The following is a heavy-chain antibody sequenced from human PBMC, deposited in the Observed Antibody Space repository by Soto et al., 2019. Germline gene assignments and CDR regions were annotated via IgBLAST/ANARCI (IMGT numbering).Heavy chain of an antibody. CDR2: IGTAGDT. CDR1: GFTFGSYD. D-gene: IGHD3-10*01. Sequence: GGSLRLSCAASGFTFGSYDMHWVRQATGKGLELVSAIGTAGDTYYPGSVKGRFTISRDNAKNSLYLQMNSLRAEDTAVYYCARDRLTLCSMVRGVHFDYWGQGTLVTVSS. CDR3: ARDRLTLCSMVRGVHFDY. V-gene: IGHV3-13*01. J-gene: IGHJ4*02.